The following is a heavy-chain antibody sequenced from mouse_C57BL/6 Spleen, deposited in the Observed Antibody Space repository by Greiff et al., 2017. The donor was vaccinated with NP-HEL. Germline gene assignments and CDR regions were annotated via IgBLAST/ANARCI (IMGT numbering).Heavy chain of an antibody. CDR1: GYSITSGYY. CDR3: ATPRDWAWFAY. V-gene: IGHV3-6*01. D-gene: IGHD4-1*01. Sequence: EVKLMESGPGLVKPSQSLSLTCSVTGYSITSGYYWNWIRQFPGNKLEWMGYISYDGSNNYNPSLKNRISITRDTSKNQFFLKLNSVTTEDTATYYCATPRDWAWFAYWGQGTLVTVSA. CDR2: ISYDGSN. J-gene: IGHJ3*01.